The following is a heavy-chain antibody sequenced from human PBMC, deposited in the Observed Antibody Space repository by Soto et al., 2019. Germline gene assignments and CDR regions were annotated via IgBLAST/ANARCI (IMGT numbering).Heavy chain of an antibody. CDR2: INPSGGST. V-gene: IGHV1-46*03. J-gene: IGHJ6*02. CDR1: GYTFTSYY. Sequence: QVQLVQSGAEVKKPGASVKVSCKASGYTFTSYYMHWVRQAPGQGLEWMGRINPSGGSTSYAQKFQGGVTRTRDPAKSPVHRERSRLRSEDTAVYYCATPAVRDYYCYYGMDVWGQGTTVTVSS. CDR3: ATPAVRDYYCYYGMDV.